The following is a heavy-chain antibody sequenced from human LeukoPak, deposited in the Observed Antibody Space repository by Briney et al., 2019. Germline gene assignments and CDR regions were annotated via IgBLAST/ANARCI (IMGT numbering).Heavy chain of an antibody. J-gene: IGHJ4*02. Sequence: SETLSLTCTVSGGSISSSNYYWGWIRQPPGKGLEWIGYIYYSGSTDYNPSLKSRVIISVDTSHNQFSLKLSSVTAADTAVYYCARGYDILTGFFDYWGQGTLVTVSS. CDR2: IYYSGST. D-gene: IGHD3-9*01. V-gene: IGHV4-39*07. CDR1: GGSISSSNYY. CDR3: ARGYDILTGFFDY.